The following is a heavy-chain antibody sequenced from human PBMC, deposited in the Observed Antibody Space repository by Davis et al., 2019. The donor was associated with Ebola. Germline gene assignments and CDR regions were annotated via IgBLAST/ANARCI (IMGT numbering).Heavy chain of an antibody. J-gene: IGHJ6*02. CDR3: ARDRKIVVVPAAIGYYYYGMDV. V-gene: IGHV1-8*01. D-gene: IGHD2-2*01. Sequence: AASVKVSCKASGYTFTSYDINWVRQATGQGLEWMGWMNPNSGNTGYAQKFQGRVTMTRNTSISTAYMELSSLRSEDTAVYYCARDRKIVVVPAAIGYYYYGMDVWGQGTTVTVSS. CDR2: MNPNSGNT. CDR1: GYTFTSYD.